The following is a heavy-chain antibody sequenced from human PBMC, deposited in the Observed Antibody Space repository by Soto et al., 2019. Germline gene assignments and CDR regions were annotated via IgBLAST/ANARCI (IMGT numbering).Heavy chain of an antibody. CDR1: GFTFSSHA. Sequence: EVQLLESGGGLVQPGRSLRLSCTASGFTFSSHAMTWVRQAPGKGLEWVSGLSDSGDSIYYADSVKGRFTIYRDNSMNTLYLQMNTLRVEDPALYYCAKVSSSWYAGFFDLWSQGTLVTVSS. V-gene: IGHV3-23*01. J-gene: IGHJ4*02. D-gene: IGHD6-13*01. CDR2: LSDSGDSI. CDR3: AKVSSSWYAGFFDL.